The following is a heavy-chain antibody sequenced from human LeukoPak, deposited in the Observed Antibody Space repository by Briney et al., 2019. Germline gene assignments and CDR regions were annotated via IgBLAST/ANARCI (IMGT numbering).Heavy chain of an antibody. CDR1: GYTFTDYY. V-gene: IGHV1-2*06. Sequence: ASIKVSCKSSGYTFTDYYVHWVRQAPGKGLEWMGRINPNSGDTNYAQNFQGRVTMSRDTSISTAYLELNRLIFDDTAVFYCARSTITATAAGHFDLWGRGTLVTVSS. CDR2: INPNSGDT. J-gene: IGHJ2*01. D-gene: IGHD6-13*01. CDR3: ARSTITATAAGHFDL.